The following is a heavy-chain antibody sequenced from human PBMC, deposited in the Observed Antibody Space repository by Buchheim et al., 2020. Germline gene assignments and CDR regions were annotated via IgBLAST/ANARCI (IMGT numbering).Heavy chain of an antibody. CDR2: ISYDGSNK. J-gene: IGHJ2*01. CDR1: GFTFSSYA. V-gene: IGHV3-30*04. D-gene: IGHD5-24*01. Sequence: VQLVESGGGVVQPGRSLRLSCAASGFTFSSYAMHWVRQAPGKGLEWVAVISYDGSNKYYADSVKGRFTISRDNSKNTLYLQMNSRRAEDTAVYYCARDGREMATITDWYFDLWGRGTL. CDR3: ARDGREMATITDWYFDL.